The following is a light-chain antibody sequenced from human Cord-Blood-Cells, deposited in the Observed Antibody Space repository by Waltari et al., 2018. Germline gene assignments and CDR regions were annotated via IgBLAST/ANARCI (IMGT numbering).Light chain of an antibody. J-gene: IGLJ2*01. Sequence: QSALTQPASVSGSPGQSITISCTGTSSDVGGYNYVSWYQQHPGKAPKLMIYAVSNRPSGVSNRLPGSKSGNTASLTISGLQAEDEADYYCSSYTSSSTLVFGGGTKLTVL. CDR2: AVS. CDR1: SSDVGGYNY. CDR3: SSYTSSSTLV. V-gene: IGLV2-14*01.